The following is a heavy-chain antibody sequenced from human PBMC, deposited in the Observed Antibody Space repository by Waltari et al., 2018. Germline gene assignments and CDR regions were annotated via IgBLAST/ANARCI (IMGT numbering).Heavy chain of an antibody. Sequence: QVQLVQSGAEVKKPGSSVKVSCKASGGTFSSYAISWVRQAPGQGLEWMGGIIPIVGTANYAQKFQGRVTITTDESTSTAYMELSSLRSEDTAVYYCARGVSNYYDSWYFQHWGQGTLVTVSS. J-gene: IGHJ1*01. V-gene: IGHV1-69*05. CDR3: ARGVSNYYDSWYFQH. CDR1: GGTFSSYA. D-gene: IGHD3-22*01. CDR2: IIPIVGTA.